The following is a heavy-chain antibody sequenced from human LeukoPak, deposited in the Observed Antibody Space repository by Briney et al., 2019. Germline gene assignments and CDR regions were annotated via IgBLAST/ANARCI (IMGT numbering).Heavy chain of an antibody. J-gene: IGHJ3*02. D-gene: IGHD4-17*01. CDR2: IKPDGSEK. V-gene: IGHV3-7*01. CDR1: GFTFSSSW. Sequence: GGSLRLSCAASGFTFSSSWMSWVRQAPGKGLEWVANIKPDGSEKYYVDAVKGRLTISRDNAKNSVYLQMKSLRAEDTAVYYCASGQDGGYGDYPGAFDIWGQGTMVTVSS. CDR3: ASGQDGGYGDYPGAFDI.